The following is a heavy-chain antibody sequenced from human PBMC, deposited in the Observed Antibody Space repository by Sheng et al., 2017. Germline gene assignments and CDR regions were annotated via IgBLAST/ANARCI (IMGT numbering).Heavy chain of an antibody. CDR1: GFTFSDHY. Sequence: EVQLVESGEAWSSLEGPLRLSCAASGFTFSDHYMDWVRQAPGKGLEWVGRTRNKANSYTTEYAASVKGRFTISRDDSKNSLYLQMNSLKTEDTAVYYCAYTAMALYYYGMDVWGQGTTVTVSS. CDR3: AYTAMALYYYGMDV. CDR2: TRNKANSYTT. J-gene: IGHJ6*02. D-gene: IGHD5-18*01. V-gene: IGHV3-72*01.